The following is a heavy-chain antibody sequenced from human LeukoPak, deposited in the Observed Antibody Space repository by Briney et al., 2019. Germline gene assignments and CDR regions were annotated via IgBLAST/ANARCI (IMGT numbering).Heavy chain of an antibody. CDR1: GYTFTGYY. J-gene: IGHJ5*02. CDR3: ARSPGFVEWLPPPNWFHP. D-gene: IGHD3-3*01. CDR2: INPNSGGT. Sequence: GASVKVSCKASGYTFTGYYMHWVRQAPGQGLEWMGWINPNSGGTNYAQKFQGRVTMTRDTSISTAYMELSRLRSDDTAVYYCARSPGFVEWLPPPNWFHPWGNGTLVTVFS. V-gene: IGHV1-2*02.